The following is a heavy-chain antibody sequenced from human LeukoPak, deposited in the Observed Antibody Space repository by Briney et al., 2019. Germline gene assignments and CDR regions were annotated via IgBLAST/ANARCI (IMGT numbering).Heavy chain of an antibody. V-gene: IGHV4-59*01. CDR3: ARGSGPVWLGQQDVAFDI. D-gene: IGHD5-12*01. J-gene: IGHJ3*02. Sequence: PSETLSLTCTVSGGSISSYYWSWIRQPPGKGLEWIGYIYYSGSTNYNPSLKSRATISVDTSKNQFSLKPSSVTAADTAVYYCARGSGPVWLGQQDVAFDIWGQGTMVTVSS. CDR1: GGSISSYY. CDR2: IYYSGST.